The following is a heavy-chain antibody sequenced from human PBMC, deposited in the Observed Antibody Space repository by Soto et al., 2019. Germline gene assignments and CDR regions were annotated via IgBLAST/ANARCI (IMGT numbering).Heavy chain of an antibody. J-gene: IGHJ3*02. D-gene: IGHD3-10*01. CDR2: IYYSGST. Sequence: PSDTLSLTCTVSGGSISSYYWSWIRQPPGKGLEWIGYIYYSGSTNYNPSLKSRVTISVDTSKNQFSLKLSSVTAADTAVYYCARVFSALDYGSASAFDIWGQGTMVTVSS. CDR1: GGSISSYY. CDR3: ARVFSALDYGSASAFDI. V-gene: IGHV4-59*07.